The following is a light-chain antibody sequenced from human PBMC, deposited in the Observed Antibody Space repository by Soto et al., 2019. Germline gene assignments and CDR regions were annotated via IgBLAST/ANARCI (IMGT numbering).Light chain of an antibody. J-gene: IGKJ1*01. V-gene: IGKV3-20*01. CDR1: QSVSRSY. Sequence: EIVLTQSPGTLSSSPGERATLSCRASQSVSRSYLAWYQQKPSQAPRLLIYGASSKATGIPYRFRGSGSGTDFALTVSSLEPEDFAVYYCQQYGSSPWTFGQGTKVEIK. CDR3: QQYGSSPWT. CDR2: GAS.